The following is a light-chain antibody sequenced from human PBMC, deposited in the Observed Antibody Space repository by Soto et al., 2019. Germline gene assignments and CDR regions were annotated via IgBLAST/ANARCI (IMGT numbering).Light chain of an antibody. CDR1: SSNIGAGYD. Sequence: QTVVTQPPSVSGAPGQRVTISCTGTSSNIGAGYDVIWYQQLPGTAPKLLIFGNNSRSSGVPDRFSASKSGTSASLAVAGLQAEDEADYHCQSYDTRLSGSVFGGGTKLTV. V-gene: IGLV1-40*01. CDR3: QSYDTRLSGSV. J-gene: IGLJ3*02. CDR2: GNN.